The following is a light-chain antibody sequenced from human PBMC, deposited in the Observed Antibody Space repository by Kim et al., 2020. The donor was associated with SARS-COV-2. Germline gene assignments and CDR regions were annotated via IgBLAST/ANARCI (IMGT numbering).Light chain of an antibody. V-gene: IGLV2-14*03. Sequence: QVITISCSGTSSIVGGYNYVSWYQHHPGNAPKLMIFDVFNRPSVVSNRFSGSKSGNTASLTISVLQAEDEADYSCTSYTSSNTWVFGGGTQLTVL. CDR3: TSYTSSNTWV. J-gene: IGLJ3*02. CDR1: SSIVGGYNY. CDR2: DVF.